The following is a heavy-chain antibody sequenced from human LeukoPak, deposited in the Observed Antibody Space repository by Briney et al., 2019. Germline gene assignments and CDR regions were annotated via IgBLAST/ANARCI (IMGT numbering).Heavy chain of an antibody. D-gene: IGHD4-11*01. CDR3: ARGRVSSSTWHSTYYYYFYMDV. CDR2: IDHTGTT. CDR1: GASISGSGYY. V-gene: IGHV4-61*03. J-gene: IGHJ6*03. Sequence: SETLSLTCAVSGASISGSGYYLGWIRQPPGKGLEWIGYIDHTGTTNYNPSLNSRVTISRDTSKNHFSLQLSSVTAADTAVYFCARGRVSSSTWHSTYYYYFYMDVWGKGTTVTVSS.